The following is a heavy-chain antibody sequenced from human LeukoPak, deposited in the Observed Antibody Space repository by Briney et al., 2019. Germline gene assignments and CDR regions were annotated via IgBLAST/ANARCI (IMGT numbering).Heavy chain of an antibody. CDR1: GYSFTNYW. V-gene: IGHV5-10-1*01. CDR2: IDPSDSYT. J-gene: IGHJ4*02. D-gene: IGHD4-17*01. CDR3: ATGASKVTTDFANY. Sequence: GESLRISCKGSGYSFTNYWISWVRQMPGKGLEWMGRIDPSDSYTKYSPSFEGHVTISVDKSISTAFLQWNSLKASDSAMYYCATGASKVTTDFANYWGQGTQVAVSS.